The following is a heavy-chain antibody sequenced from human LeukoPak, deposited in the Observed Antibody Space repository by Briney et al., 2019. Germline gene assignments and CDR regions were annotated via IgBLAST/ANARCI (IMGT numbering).Heavy chain of an antibody. CDR2: IIPISGTT. V-gene: IGHV1-69*15. CDR1: GGTFTSYA. D-gene: IGHD1-26*01. CDR3: ARKLRLGGNWFDP. J-gene: IGHJ5*02. Sequence: SVKVSCKTSGGTFTSYAITWVRQAPGLGLEWMGKIIPISGTTNYAQKFQGRVTFTADESTSTAYMELSSLRSEDTALYYCARKLRLGGNWFDPWGQGTLVTVSS.